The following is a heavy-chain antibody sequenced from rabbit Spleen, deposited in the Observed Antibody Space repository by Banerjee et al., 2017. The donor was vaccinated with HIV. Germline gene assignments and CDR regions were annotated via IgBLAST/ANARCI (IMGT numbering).Heavy chain of an antibody. CDR2: INIATGKS. CDR1: GFSFSDRDV. CDR3: ARDAGYGAFGSDV. V-gene: IGHV1S45*01. J-gene: IGHJ4*01. Sequence: QEQLKEPGGALVTPGGTLTLTCTASGFSFSDRDVMCWVRQAPGKGLEWITCINIATGKSVYASWVSGRFIMSRTSSTTVTLQMTSLTASDTATYFCARDAGYGAFGSDVWGPGTLVTVS. D-gene: IGHD6-1*01.